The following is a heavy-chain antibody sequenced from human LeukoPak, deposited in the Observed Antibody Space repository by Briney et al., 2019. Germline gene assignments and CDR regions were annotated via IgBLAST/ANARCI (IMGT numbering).Heavy chain of an antibody. Sequence: ASVKVSCKASGYTFTWYYMHWVRQAPGQGLEWMGILNPRGGGTSYAQKFQGRLTMTRDTSTSTVYMALSSLRSEDTAVYYCARDVGLTDGYNRLPDYWGQGTLVTVSS. V-gene: IGHV1-46*01. CDR3: ARDVGLTDGYNRLPDY. CDR2: LNPRGGGT. CDR1: GYTFTWYY. D-gene: IGHD5-24*01. J-gene: IGHJ4*02.